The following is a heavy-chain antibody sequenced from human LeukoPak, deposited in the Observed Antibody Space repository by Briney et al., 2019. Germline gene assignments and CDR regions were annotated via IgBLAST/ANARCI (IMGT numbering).Heavy chain of an antibody. V-gene: IGHV1-46*01. D-gene: IGHD3-22*01. Sequence: ASVKVSCKASGYTFTSYYMHWVRQAPGQGLEWMGIINPSGGSTSYAQKFQGRVTMTRDTSTSTVCMELSSLRSEDTAVYYCARSSGYYDSSGYSNTYYFDYWGQGTLVTVSS. CDR3: ARSSGYYDSSGYSNTYYFDY. CDR1: GYTFTSYY. CDR2: INPSGGST. J-gene: IGHJ4*02.